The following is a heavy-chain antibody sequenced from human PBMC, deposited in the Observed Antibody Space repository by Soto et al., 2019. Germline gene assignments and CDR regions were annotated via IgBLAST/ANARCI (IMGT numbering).Heavy chain of an antibody. D-gene: IGHD3-22*01. J-gene: IGHJ4*02. CDR2: ISAYNGNT. CDR1: GYTFTSYG. Sequence: ASVKVSFKASGYTFTSYGISWVRQAPGQGLEWMGWISAYNGNTNYAQKLQGRVTMTTDTSTSTAYMELRSLRPDDTAMYYCARDDCVSSSCYIANWGQGTLVTVSS. V-gene: IGHV1-18*01. CDR3: ARDDCVSSSCYIAN.